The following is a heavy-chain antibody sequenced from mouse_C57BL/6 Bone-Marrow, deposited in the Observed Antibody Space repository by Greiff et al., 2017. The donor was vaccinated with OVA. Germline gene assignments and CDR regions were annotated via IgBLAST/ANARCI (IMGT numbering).Heavy chain of an antibody. D-gene: IGHD1-1*01. J-gene: IGHJ2*01. CDR2: IYPRSGNT. CDR3: ADYYGSSVDY. Sequence: VQLVESGAELARPGASVKLSCKASGYTFTSYGISWVKQRTGQGLEWIGEIYPRSGNTYYNEKFKGKATLTADKSSSTAYMELRSLASEDSAVYFCADYYGSSVDYWGQGTTLTVSS. CDR1: GYTFTSYG. V-gene: IGHV1-81*01.